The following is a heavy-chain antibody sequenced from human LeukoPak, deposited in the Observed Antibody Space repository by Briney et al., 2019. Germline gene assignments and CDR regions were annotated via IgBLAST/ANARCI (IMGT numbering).Heavy chain of an antibody. D-gene: IGHD6-13*01. J-gene: IGHJ5*02. CDR2: ISGSGGST. Sequence: QPGGSLRLSCAASGFTFSSYAMSWVRQPPGKGLEWVSAISGSGGSTYYADSVKGRFTISRDNSKNTLYLQMNSLRAEDTAVYYCAKAAVSSSWSPKYNWFDPWGQGTLVTVSS. V-gene: IGHV3-23*01. CDR1: GFTFSSYA. CDR3: AKAAVSSSWSPKYNWFDP.